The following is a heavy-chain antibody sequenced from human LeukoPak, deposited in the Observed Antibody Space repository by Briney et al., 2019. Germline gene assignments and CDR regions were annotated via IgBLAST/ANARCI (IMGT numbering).Heavy chain of an antibody. J-gene: IGHJ4*02. Sequence: SETLSLTCAVYGGSFSGYYWSWIRQPPGKGLEWIGEINHSGSTNYNPSLKSRVTISVDTSKNQLSLKLSSVTAADTAVYYCARGPLGGPTNYWGQGTLVTVSS. V-gene: IGHV4-34*01. CDR3: ARGPLGGPTNY. CDR1: GGSFSGYY. CDR2: INHSGST. D-gene: IGHD1-26*01.